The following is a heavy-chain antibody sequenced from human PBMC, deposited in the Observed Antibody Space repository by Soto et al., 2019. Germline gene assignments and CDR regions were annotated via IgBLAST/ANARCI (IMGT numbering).Heavy chain of an antibody. Sequence: SAKPSSKASVYTFASNASSWVQQATGQGLEWMGWMNAGSGDTGYAQKLQGRVTMTRDISIATAYMELSSLRSDDTAIYYCATMATFGSLNWFDPWGQGTLVTVSS. CDR3: ATMATFGSLNWFDP. CDR1: VYTFASNA. V-gene: IGHV1-8*01. J-gene: IGHJ5*02. CDR2: MNAGSGDT. D-gene: IGHD3-10*01.